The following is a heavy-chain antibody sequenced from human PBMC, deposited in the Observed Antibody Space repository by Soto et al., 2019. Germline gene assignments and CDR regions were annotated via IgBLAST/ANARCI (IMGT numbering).Heavy chain of an antibody. D-gene: IGHD3-22*01. CDR3: AREDESSGYAGTFHH. J-gene: IGHJ1*01. CDR2: ISYDGSNK. Sequence: GGSLRLSCAASGFTFSSYAMHWVRQAPGKGLEWVAVISYDGSNKYYADSVKGRFTISRDNSKNTLYLQMNSLRAEDSAVYYCAREDESSGYAGTFHHWGQGTLVTVSS. V-gene: IGHV3-30-3*01. CDR1: GFTFSSYA.